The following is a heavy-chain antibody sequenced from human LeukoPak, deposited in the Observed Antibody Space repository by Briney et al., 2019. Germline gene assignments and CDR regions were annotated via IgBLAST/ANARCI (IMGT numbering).Heavy chain of an antibody. CDR1: GYTFTSYG. Sequence: ASVKVSCKASGYTFTSYGISWVRQAPGQGLEWMGWISTYNGNTNYAQKLQGRVTMTTDTSTSTAYMELRSLGSDDTAVYYCARSPVAGLNWFDPWGQGTLVTVSS. V-gene: IGHV1-18*01. CDR2: ISTYNGNT. J-gene: IGHJ5*02. CDR3: ARSPVAGLNWFDP. D-gene: IGHD6-19*01.